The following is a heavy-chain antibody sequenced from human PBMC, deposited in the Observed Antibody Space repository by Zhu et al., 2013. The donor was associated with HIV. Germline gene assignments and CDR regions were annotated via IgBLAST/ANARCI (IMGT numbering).Heavy chain of an antibody. CDR2: ISAYNGNT. CDR1: GYTFTSYG. D-gene: IGHD2-15*01. Sequence: QVQLVQSGAEVKKPGASVKVSCKASGYTFTSYGISWVRQAPGQGLEWMGWISAYNGNTNYAQKLQGRVTMTTDTSTSTAYMELRSLRSDDTAVYYCARGGLLDCSGGSCYSPPQTNYYYYGMDVWGQGTTVTVSS. J-gene: IGHJ6*02. CDR3: ARGGLLDCSGGSCYSPPQTNYYYYGMDV. V-gene: IGHV1-18*01.